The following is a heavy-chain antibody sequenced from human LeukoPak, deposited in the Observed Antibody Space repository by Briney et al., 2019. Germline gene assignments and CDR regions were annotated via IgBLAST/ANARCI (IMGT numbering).Heavy chain of an antibody. CDR3: ATVDVIRAVTYFDY. CDR2: LFYSGST. D-gene: IGHD2/OR15-2a*01. J-gene: IGHJ4*02. Sequence: SETLSLTCTASGGSIRSYYWSWIRQPPGKGLEWIAYLFYSGSTDYNPSLESRVTISVDTSKNQFSLKLRSVTSVDTAVHYRATVDVIRAVTYFDYWGQGTLVTVSS. CDR1: GGSIRSYY. V-gene: IGHV4-59*01.